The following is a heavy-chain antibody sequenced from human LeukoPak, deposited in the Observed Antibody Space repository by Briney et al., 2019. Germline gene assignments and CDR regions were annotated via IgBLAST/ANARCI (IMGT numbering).Heavy chain of an antibody. Sequence: ASVKVSCKASGYTFTSYDINRVRQATGQGLEWMGWMNPNSGNTGYAQKFQGRVTMTRNTSISTANMELSSLRSEDTAVYYCARALRYSGYASRFGFGYWGQGTLVTVSS. D-gene: IGHD5-12*01. CDR1: GYTFTSYD. J-gene: IGHJ4*02. CDR2: MNPNSGNT. CDR3: ARALRYSGYASRFGFGY. V-gene: IGHV1-8*01.